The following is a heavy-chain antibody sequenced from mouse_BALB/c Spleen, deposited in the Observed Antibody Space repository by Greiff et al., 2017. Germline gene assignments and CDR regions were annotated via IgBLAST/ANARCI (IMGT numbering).Heavy chain of an antibody. Sequence: EVMLVESGGGLVQPGGSRKLSCAASGFTFSDYGMAWVRQAPGKGPEWVAFISNLAYSIYYADTVTGRFTISRENAKNTLYLEMSSLRSEDTAMYYCARDRGNYGEFDYWGQGTTLTVSS. CDR1: GFTFSDYG. J-gene: IGHJ2*01. D-gene: IGHD2-1*01. CDR2: ISNLAYSI. CDR3: ARDRGNYGEFDY. V-gene: IGHV5-15*02.